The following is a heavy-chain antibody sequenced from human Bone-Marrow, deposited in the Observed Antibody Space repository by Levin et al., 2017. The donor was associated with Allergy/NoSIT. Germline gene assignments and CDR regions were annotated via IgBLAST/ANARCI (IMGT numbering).Heavy chain of an antibody. CDR2: LSGSGATK. D-gene: IGHD3-3*01. V-gene: IGHV3-23*01. CDR1: GFTFNTYA. CDR3: AKDGVVDDFIPYYFDN. Sequence: GESLKISCTASGFTFNTYAMSWVRQAPGRGLEWVSALSGSGATKKYADSVKGRFTISRDNSKNTLFLHMNSLRGEDTAVYYCAKDGVVDDFIPYYFDNWGQGTLVTVSS. J-gene: IGHJ4*02.